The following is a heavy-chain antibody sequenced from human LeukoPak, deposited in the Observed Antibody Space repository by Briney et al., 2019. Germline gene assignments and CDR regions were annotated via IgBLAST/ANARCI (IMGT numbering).Heavy chain of an antibody. CDR3: ANSALRWRYCSSTSCQTQDY. V-gene: IGHV3-23*01. D-gene: IGHD2-2*01. Sequence: PGGSLRLSCAASGFTFSSYAMSWVRQAPGKGLEWVSAISGSGGSTYYADSVKGRFTISRDNSKNTLYLQMNSLRAEDTAVYYCANSALRWRYCSSTSCQTQDYWGQGTLVTVSS. J-gene: IGHJ4*02. CDR2: ISGSGGST. CDR1: GFTFSSYA.